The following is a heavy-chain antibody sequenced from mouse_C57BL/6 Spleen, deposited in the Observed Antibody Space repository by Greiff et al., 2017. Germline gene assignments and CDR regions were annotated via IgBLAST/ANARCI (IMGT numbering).Heavy chain of an antibody. Sequence: EVKLVESGGGLVKPGGSLKLSCAASGFTFSDYGMHWVRQAPEKGLEWVAYISSGSSTIYYAHTVKGRFTIARDNAKYTLFLQRTSLRSEDTAMYYCSRPNYYGISLDYWGKGTTLTVSS. CDR1: GFTFSDYG. CDR3: SRPNYYGISLDY. D-gene: IGHD1-1*01. V-gene: IGHV5-17*01. CDR2: ISSGSSTI. J-gene: IGHJ2*01.